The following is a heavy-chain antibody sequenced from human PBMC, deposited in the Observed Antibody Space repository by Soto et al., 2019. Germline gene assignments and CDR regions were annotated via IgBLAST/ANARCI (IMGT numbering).Heavy chain of an antibody. CDR1: GYVFTSYV. J-gene: IGHJ5*02. CDR3: ARDWWGVDRPVDSNWFDP. V-gene: IGHV1-18*04. CDR2: VSAYNGDT. D-gene: IGHD5-12*01. Sequence: QAQLVQSGAEVEKPGASVKVPCRASGYVFTSYVISWVRQAPGQGLEWMGWVSAYNGDTNYAQKFQGRVTMTTDTLTSTAYMELGSLRSDDTAVYYCARDWWGVDRPVDSNWFDPWGQGTLVTVSS.